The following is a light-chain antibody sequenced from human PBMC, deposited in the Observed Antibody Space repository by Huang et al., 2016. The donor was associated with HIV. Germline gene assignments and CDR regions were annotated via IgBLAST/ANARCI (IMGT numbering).Light chain of an antibody. J-gene: IGKJ1*01. Sequence: EIVMTQSPATLSVSPGERATLSCRASQSVSNNLAWYQQKLGQAPRLRIDGASTRATGIPARFSGSGSGTDFTLTISSLQSEDFAVYYCQQYSDWPLWTFGQGSKVEIK. CDR1: QSVSNN. CDR3: QQYSDWPLWT. V-gene: IGKV3-15*01. CDR2: GAS.